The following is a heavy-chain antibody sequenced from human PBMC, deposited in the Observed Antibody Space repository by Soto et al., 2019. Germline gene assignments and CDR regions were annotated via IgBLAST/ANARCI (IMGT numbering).Heavy chain of an antibody. D-gene: IGHD1-7*01. CDR3: ARNGITGTTSSFYYAMDV. J-gene: IGHJ6*02. V-gene: IGHV3-48*02. Sequence: GGSLRLSCAASGFTFSSYSINWVRQAPGKGLEWISFISSSSITIYYADSVKGRFTTSRDNARNSLSLQMNSLRDDDTAVYYCARNGITGTTSSFYYAMDVWGQGTTVTVS. CDR2: ISSSSITI. CDR1: GFTFSSYS.